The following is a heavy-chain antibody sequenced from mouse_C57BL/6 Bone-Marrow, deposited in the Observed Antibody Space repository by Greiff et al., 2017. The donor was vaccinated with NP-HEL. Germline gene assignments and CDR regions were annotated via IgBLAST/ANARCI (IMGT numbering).Heavy chain of an antibody. Sequence: EVQRVESGGGLVKPGGSLKLSCAASGFTFSSYAMSWVRQTPEKRLAWVATISDGGSYTYYPDNVKGRFTISRDTAKSSLYLQMSHLKSEDTAMYYCARDQGPFAYWGQGTLVTVSA. CDR3: ARDQGPFAY. J-gene: IGHJ3*01. CDR2: ISDGGSYT. D-gene: IGHD3-2*02. V-gene: IGHV5-4*01. CDR1: GFTFSSYA.